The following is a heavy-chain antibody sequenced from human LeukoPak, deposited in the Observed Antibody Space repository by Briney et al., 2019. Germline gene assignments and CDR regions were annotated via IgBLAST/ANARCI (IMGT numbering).Heavy chain of an antibody. V-gene: IGHV4-59*12. CDR1: GGSINDYY. D-gene: IGHD1-26*01. CDR2: IYYSGST. Sequence: PSETLSLTCTVSGGSINDYYWSWIRQPPGKGLEWIAWIYYSGSTNYNPSLKSRVTISVDTSKNQFSLKLSSVTAADTAVYYCARRVSEVEPTLRSGENWFDPWGQGTLVTVSS. J-gene: IGHJ5*02. CDR3: ARRVSEVEPTLRSGENWFDP.